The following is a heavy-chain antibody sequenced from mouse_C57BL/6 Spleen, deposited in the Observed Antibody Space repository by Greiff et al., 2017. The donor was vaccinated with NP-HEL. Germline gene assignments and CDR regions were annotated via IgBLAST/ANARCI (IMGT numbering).Heavy chain of an antibody. V-gene: IGHV1-53*01. CDR3: ARRGYYYGSYWYFDV. J-gene: IGHJ1*03. CDR1: GYTFTSYW. CDR2: INPSNGGT. Sequence: QVQLKQPGTELVKPGASVKLSCKASGYTFTSYWMHWVKQRPGQGLEWIGNINPSNGGTNYNEKFKSKATLTVDKSSSTPYMQLSSLTSEDSAVXYCARRGYYYGSYWYFDVWGTGTTVTVSS. D-gene: IGHD1-1*01.